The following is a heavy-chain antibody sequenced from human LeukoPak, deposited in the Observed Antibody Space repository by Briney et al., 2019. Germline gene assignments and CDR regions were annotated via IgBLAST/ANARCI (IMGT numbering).Heavy chain of an antibody. CDR1: GYTFTSYD. V-gene: IGHV1-2*04. D-gene: IGHD1-26*01. Sequence: GASVKVSCKASGYTFTSYDINWVRQAPGQGLEWMGWINPDSGDTNYAQKFQGWVTMTRDTSISTAYMEVRRLRSDDTAVYYCARGSGSYWWFDSWGQGTLVTVSS. J-gene: IGHJ5*01. CDR3: ARGSGSYWWFDS. CDR2: INPDSGDT.